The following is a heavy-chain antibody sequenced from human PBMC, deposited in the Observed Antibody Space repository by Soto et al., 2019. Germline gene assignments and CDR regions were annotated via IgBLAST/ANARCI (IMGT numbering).Heavy chain of an antibody. CDR1: GGTFSSYA. CDR3: ARARDYDSSRYYYFFDY. D-gene: IGHD3-22*01. V-gene: IGHV1-69*01. Sequence: QVQLVQSGAEVKKPGSSVKVSCKASGGTFSSYAISGVRQAPGQGLEWMGGIIPIFGTANYAQKFQGRVTITADESSSTAYMELSSLRSEDTAVYYCARARDYDSSRYYYFFDYWGQGTLVTVSS. CDR2: IIPIFGTA. J-gene: IGHJ4*02.